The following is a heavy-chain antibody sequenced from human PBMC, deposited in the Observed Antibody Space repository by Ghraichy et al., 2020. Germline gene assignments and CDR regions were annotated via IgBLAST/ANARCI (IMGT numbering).Heavy chain of an antibody. CDR2: MYFTGTT. Sequence: SETLSLTCTVSGGSITGYYWNWIRQSSGKGLEWVARMYFTGTTNYNPSLKDRFTMSVDASKSQFSLRMTSVTAADSGVYYCARDRRHRVQDTWFDPWGQGTLVIVSS. D-gene: IGHD1-14*01. V-gene: IGHV4-4*07. CDR3: ARDRRHRVQDTWFDP. J-gene: IGHJ5*02. CDR1: GGSITGYY.